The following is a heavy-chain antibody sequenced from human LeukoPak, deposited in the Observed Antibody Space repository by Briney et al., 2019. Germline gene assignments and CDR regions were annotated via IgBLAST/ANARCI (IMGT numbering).Heavy chain of an antibody. D-gene: IGHD3-16*02. CDR3: ARGPLVRLPSSFDP. J-gene: IGHJ5*02. CDR1: GYTFTSYD. Sequence: ASVKVSCKASGYTFTSYDINWVRQATGQGLERMGWMNPNSGNTGSAQRFQGRVTMTRDTSRSTAYMELRSLTSEDTAVYYCARGPLVRLPSSFDPWGQGTLVTVSS. V-gene: IGHV1-8*01. CDR2: MNPNSGNT.